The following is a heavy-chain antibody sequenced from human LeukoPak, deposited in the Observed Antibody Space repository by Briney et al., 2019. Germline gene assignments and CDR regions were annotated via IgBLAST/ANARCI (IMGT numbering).Heavy chain of an antibody. CDR3: AKDWSYSSSSAYYFDY. CDR2: IYYSGSA. V-gene: IGHV4-59*01. D-gene: IGHD6-6*01. Sequence: PSETLSLTCTVSGGSINSYYWTWIRQPPGKGLEWIGYIYYSGSASYNPSLKSRVTISVDTSKNQFSLKLSSVTAADTAVYYCAKDWSYSSSSAYYFDYWGQGTLVTVSS. J-gene: IGHJ4*02. CDR1: GGSINSYY.